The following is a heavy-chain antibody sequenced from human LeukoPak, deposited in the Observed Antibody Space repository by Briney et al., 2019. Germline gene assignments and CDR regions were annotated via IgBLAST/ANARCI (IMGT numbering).Heavy chain of an antibody. CDR3: ASPGNSSGWYMDYFDY. D-gene: IGHD6-19*01. CDR1: GGSISSYY. CDR2: INHSGST. Sequence: SETLSLTCTVSGGSISSYYWSWIRQPPGKGLEWIGEINHSGSTNYNPSLKSRVTISVDTSKNQFSLKLSSATAADTAVYYCASPGNSSGWYMDYFDYWGQGTLVTVSS. J-gene: IGHJ4*02. V-gene: IGHV4-34*01.